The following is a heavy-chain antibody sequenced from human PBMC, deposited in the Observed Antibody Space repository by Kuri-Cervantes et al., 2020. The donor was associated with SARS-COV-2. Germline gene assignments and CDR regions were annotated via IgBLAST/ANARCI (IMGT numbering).Heavy chain of an antibody. CDR2: IYYSGST. CDR1: GGSISSGDYY. V-gene: IGHV4-30-4*01. CDR3: ARAPSFDP. Sequence: SCTVSGGSISSGDYYWSWIRQPPGKGLEWIGYIYYSGSTYYNPSLKGRVTISVDTSKNQFSLKLSSVTAADTAVYYCARAPSFDPWGQGTLVTVSS. J-gene: IGHJ5*02.